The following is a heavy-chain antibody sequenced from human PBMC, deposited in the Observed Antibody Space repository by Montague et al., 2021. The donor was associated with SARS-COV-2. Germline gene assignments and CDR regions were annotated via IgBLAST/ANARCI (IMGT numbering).Heavy chain of an antibody. CDR1: GFTFSSYE. V-gene: IGHV3-48*03. J-gene: IGHJ4*02. CDR2: ITHSGSTI. Sequence: SLRLSCAASGFTFSSYEINWVRQAPGKGLEWVSYITHSGSTIYYADSVRGRFTISRDNAKNSLYLQMSSLRAEDTAVYYCARQHDLWNDYFDYWGQGTLVTVSA. D-gene: IGHD3-3*01. CDR3: ARQHDLWNDYFDY.